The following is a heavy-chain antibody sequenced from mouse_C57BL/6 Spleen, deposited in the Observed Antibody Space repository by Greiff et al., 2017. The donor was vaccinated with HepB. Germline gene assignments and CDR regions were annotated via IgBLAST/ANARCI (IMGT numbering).Heavy chain of an antibody. CDR2: IYPGSGST. CDR1: GYTFTSYW. CDR3: ARDPITTVVAHWYFDV. D-gene: IGHD1-1*01. V-gene: IGHV1-55*01. Sequence: VQLQQPGAELVKPGASVKMSCKASGYTFTSYWITWVKQRPGQGLEWIGDIYPGSGSTNYNEKFKSKATLTVDTSSSTAYMQLSSLTSEDSAVYYCARDPITTVVAHWYFDVWGTGTTVTVSS. J-gene: IGHJ1*03.